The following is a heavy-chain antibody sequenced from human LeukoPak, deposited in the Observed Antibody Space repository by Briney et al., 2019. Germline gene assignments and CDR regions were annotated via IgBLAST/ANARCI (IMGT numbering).Heavy chain of an antibody. D-gene: IGHD2-21*01. CDR2: ISSSGSTI. Sequence: GGSLRLSCAASGFTFSSYEMNWVRQAPGKGLEWVSYISSSGSTIYYADSAKGRFTISRDNAKNSLYLQMNSLRAEDTAVYYCARAILWWCPDYWGQGTLVTVSS. CDR3: ARAILWWCPDY. CDR1: GFTFSSYE. V-gene: IGHV3-48*03. J-gene: IGHJ4*02.